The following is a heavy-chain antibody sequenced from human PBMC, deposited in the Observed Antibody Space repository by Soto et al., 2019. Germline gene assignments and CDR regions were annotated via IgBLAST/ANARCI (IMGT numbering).Heavy chain of an antibody. CDR3: TTAVDYGDYDAYYYDGMDV. J-gene: IGHJ6*02. CDR1: GFTFSNAW. CDR2: IKSKTDGGTT. V-gene: IGHV3-15*01. Sequence: EVQLVESGGGLVKPGGSLRLSCAASGFTFSNAWMSWVRQAPGKGLEWVGSIKSKTDGGTTDYAAPVKGRFTISRADSKNTLYLQMHSLTTDDTAVYYCTTAVDYGDYDAYYYDGMDVWGQGTTVTVSS. D-gene: IGHD4-17*01.